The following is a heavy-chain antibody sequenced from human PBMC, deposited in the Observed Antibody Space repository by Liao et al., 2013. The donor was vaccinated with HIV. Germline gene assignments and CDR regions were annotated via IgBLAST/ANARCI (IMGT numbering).Heavy chain of an antibody. CDR2: IYTSEST. CDR3: ARIPVDFWSGSPLYDAFDI. CDR1: GGSISSGSYY. Sequence: QVQLQESGPGLVKPSQTLSLTCTVSGGSISSGSYYWSWIRQPAGKGLEWIGRIYTSESTNYNPSLKSRVTISVDTSKNQFSLKLSSVTAADTAVYYCARIPVDFWSGSPLYDAFDIWGQGTMVTVSS. V-gene: IGHV4-61*02. D-gene: IGHD3-3*01. J-gene: IGHJ3*02.